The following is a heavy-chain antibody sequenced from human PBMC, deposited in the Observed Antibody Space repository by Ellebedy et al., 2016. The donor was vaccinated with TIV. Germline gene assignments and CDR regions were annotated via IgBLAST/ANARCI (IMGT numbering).Heavy chain of an antibody. J-gene: IGHJ1*01. Sequence: GESLKISCAASGFTVSNIYMSWVRQAPGKGLEWVSVIYSGDSAYYADSVKGRFTISRDNAKNSLYLQMNSLRAEDTAVYYCASSLMENEAVAGTAFFQYWGQGTLVTVSS. CDR3: ASSLMENEAVAGTAFFQY. CDR1: GFTVSNIY. CDR2: IYSGDSA. D-gene: IGHD6-19*01. V-gene: IGHV3-53*01.